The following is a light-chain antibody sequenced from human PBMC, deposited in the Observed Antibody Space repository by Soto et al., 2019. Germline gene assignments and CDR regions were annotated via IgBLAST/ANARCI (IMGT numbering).Light chain of an antibody. Sequence: QSALTQPASVSGSPGQSITISCTGTSSDVGSYAYVSWYQHHPGKAPKLIIYDDTKRPSGVSDRFSGSKSGNTASLTISGLQAEEEADYYCCSYAGSNTVIFGGGTKLTVL. V-gene: IGLV2-23*01. CDR2: DDT. CDR1: SSDVGSYAY. CDR3: CSYAGSNTVI. J-gene: IGLJ2*01.